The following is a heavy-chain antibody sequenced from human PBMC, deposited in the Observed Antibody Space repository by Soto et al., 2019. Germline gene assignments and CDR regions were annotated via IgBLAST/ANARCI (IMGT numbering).Heavy chain of an antibody. V-gene: IGHV1-3*01. CDR3: ARATYTSGGSPTFAMDV. D-gene: IGHD3-10*01. CDR1: GYTFSSNA. J-gene: IGHJ6*02. Sequence: GASVKVSCKASGYTFSSNAIHWVRQAPGQELEWMGWINGGNGYAKYSQYFQDRVTLTRDASASTTYMELSSLRSEDTAIFYCARATYTSGGSPTFAMDVWGQGTTVTVSS. CDR2: INGGNGYA.